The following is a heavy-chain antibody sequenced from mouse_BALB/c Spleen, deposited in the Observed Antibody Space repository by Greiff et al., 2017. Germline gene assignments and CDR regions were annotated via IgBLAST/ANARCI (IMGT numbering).Heavy chain of an antibody. V-gene: IGHV1-80*01. Sequence: QVQLQQSGAELVRPGSSVKISCKASGYAFSSYWMNWVKQRPGQGLEWIGQIYPGDGDTNYNGKFKGKATLTADKSSSTAYMQLSSLTSEDPAVYYCARPERTYYFDYWGQGTTLTVSS. J-gene: IGHJ2*01. CDR3: ARPERTYYFDY. CDR2: IYPGDGDT. CDR1: GYAFSSYW.